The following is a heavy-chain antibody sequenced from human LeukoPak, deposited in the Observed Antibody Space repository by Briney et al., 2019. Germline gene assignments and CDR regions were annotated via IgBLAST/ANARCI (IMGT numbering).Heavy chain of an antibody. CDR2: ITTYNGDT. J-gene: IGHJ4*02. V-gene: IGHV1-18*01. D-gene: IGHD3-10*01. Sequence: ASVKVSCKASGDTFTNHGFSWVRQAPGQGLEWMGWITTYNGDTNYAQKLQGRVTMTTDTSTSTAYMELRSLTSDDTAVYYCARRMNSGSYYPSYYFDSWGQGSLVTVSS. CDR1: GDTFTNHG. CDR3: ARRMNSGSYYPSYYFDS.